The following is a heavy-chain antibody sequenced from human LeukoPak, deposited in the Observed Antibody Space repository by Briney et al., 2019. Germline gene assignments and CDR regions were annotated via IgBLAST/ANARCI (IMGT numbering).Heavy chain of an antibody. D-gene: IGHD3-22*01. V-gene: IGHV4/OR15-8*03. J-gene: IGHJ3*02. CDR1: GGSIDSTNW. CDR3: ARGNYDSSGYYQFDI. CDR2: IYYSGST. Sequence: ASETLSLTCDVSGGSIDSTNWWHWVRQPPGKGLEWIGYIYYSGSTNYNPSLKSRVTISVDTSKNQFSLKLSSVTAADTAVYYCARGNYDSSGYYQFDIWGQGTMVTVSS.